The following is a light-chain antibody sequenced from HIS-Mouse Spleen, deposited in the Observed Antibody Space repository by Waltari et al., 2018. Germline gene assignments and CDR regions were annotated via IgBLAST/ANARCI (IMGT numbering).Light chain of an antibody. V-gene: IGKV3-15*01. Sequence: EIVMTQSPATLSVSPGERATLSCRASQSVSSNLAWYQQKPGQAPRLLIYGASTRATGIPARFSGSASGTEFTLTFSSLQSEDFAVYYCQQYNNWPPYTFGQGTKLEIK. J-gene: IGKJ2*01. CDR3: QQYNNWPPYT. CDR1: QSVSSN. CDR2: GAS.